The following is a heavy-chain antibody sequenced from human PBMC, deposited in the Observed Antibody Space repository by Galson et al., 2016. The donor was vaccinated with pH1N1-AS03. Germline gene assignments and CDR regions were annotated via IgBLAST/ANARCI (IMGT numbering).Heavy chain of an antibody. J-gene: IGHJ3*02. CDR2: ISHNGDTK. V-gene: IGHV3-30*18. D-gene: IGHD4-17*01. CDR1: GFTFSRYG. Sequence: SLRLSCAASGFTFSRYGMHWVRQAPGKELEWVALISHNGDTKFYEDSVKGRFTISRDNSKNTLYLQMDSLRPEETAVYSCAKERGARDAYDIWGQGTMVTVSS. CDR3: AKERGARDAYDI.